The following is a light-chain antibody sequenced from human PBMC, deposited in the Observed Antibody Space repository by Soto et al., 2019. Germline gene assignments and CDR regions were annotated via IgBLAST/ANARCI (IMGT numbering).Light chain of an antibody. CDR3: FSFTTDWTHV. V-gene: IGLV2-14*01. Sequence: QSALTQPSSVSGSPGQSITISCTGSSSDIGAYNYVSWFQQYPVKAPKLIISEVSNRPSGVSNRFSGSKSGTAASLTISGLQTEDEADYFCFSFTTDWTHVFGTGTKLTVL. CDR1: SSDIGAYNY. CDR2: EVS. J-gene: IGLJ1*01.